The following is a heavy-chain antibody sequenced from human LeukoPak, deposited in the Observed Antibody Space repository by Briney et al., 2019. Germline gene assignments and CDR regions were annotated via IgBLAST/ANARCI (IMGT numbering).Heavy chain of an antibody. CDR2: ISGSGGST. V-gene: IGHV3-23*01. Sequence: WGSLRLSCAASGFTFSSYAMSWVRQAPGKGLEWVSAISGSGGSTYYADSVKGRVTISRDNSKNTAYLQMNSLRAEDTAVYYCAKRGNCCSTSCYCYYFDYWGQGTLVTVSS. CDR3: AKRGNCCSTSCYCYYFDY. D-gene: IGHD2-2*01. CDR1: GFTFSSYA. J-gene: IGHJ4*02.